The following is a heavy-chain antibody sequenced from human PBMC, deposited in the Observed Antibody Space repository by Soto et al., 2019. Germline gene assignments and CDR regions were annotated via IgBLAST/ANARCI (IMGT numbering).Heavy chain of an antibody. CDR1: GFTFSSYW. Sequence: EVQLVESGGGLVQPGGSLRLSCAASGFTFSSYWMHWVRQAPGKGLVWVSRINSDGSSTSYADSVKGRFTISRDNAKNTLYLQMNSLRAEDTAVYYCARVGSSYDFWCGYYSYYYYGMDVWGQGTTVTVSS. V-gene: IGHV3-74*01. D-gene: IGHD3-3*01. CDR2: INSDGSST. CDR3: ARVGSSYDFWCGYYSYYYYGMDV. J-gene: IGHJ6*02.